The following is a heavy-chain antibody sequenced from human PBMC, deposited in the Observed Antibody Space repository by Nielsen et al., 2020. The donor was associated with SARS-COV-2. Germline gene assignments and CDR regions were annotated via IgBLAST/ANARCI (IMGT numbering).Heavy chain of an antibody. J-gene: IGHJ4*02. CDR2: INSDGSST. Sequence: RQAPGKGLVWVSRINSDGSSTSYADSAKGRFTISRDNAKNTLYLQMNSLRAEDTAVYYCARDRYDYVWGSYGAYYFDYWGQGTLVTVSS. V-gene: IGHV3-74*01. CDR3: ARDRYDYVWGSYGAYYFDY. D-gene: IGHD3-16*01.